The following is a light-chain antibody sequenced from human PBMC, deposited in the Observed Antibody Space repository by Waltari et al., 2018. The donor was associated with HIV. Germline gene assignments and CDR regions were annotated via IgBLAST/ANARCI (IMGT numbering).Light chain of an antibody. CDR2: GAS. V-gene: IGKV3-15*01. Sequence: VMTQSPATLSVSPGKRATLSCRASHSVSTNLAWYQQKPGQAPRLLIYGASIRATGIPGRFSGSGSGTEFTLTISSLQSEDFAVYYCQQYNNWPPWTFGQGTKVEIE. CDR1: HSVSTN. CDR3: QQYNNWPPWT. J-gene: IGKJ1*01.